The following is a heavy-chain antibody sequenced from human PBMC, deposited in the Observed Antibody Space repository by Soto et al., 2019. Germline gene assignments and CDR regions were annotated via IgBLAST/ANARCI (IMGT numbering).Heavy chain of an antibody. CDR3: ARNSTYIAADGPFDS. CDR1: GFTFSSYS. J-gene: IGHJ4*02. CDR2: ISYDGSNK. V-gene: IGHV3-30-3*01. Sequence: GGSLRLSGAASGFTFSSYSMHWVRQAPGKGLEWVAVISYDGSNKYYADSVKGRFTISRDNSKNTLYLQMNSLRAEDTAVYYCARNSTYIAADGPFDSWGQGILVTFSS. D-gene: IGHD6-13*01.